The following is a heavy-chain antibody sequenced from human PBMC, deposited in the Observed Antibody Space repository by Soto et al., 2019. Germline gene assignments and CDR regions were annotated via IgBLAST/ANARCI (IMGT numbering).Heavy chain of an antibody. CDR1: GFTFSSYS. V-gene: IGHV3-21*01. CDR3: ARDLFRIAAAGPFDY. D-gene: IGHD6-13*01. J-gene: IGHJ4*02. Sequence: GGSLRLSCAASGFTFSSYSMNWVRQAPGKGLEWVSSISSSSSYIYYADSVKGRFTISRDNAKNSLYLQMNSLRAEDTAVYYCARDLFRIAAAGPFDYWGQGTLVTVSS. CDR2: ISSSSSYI.